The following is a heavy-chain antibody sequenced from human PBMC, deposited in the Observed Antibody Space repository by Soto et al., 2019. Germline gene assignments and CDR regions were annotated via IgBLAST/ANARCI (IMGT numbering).Heavy chain of an antibody. V-gene: IGHV3-21*01. CDR2: ISSSSSYI. D-gene: IGHD6-19*01. J-gene: IGHJ2*01. CDR3: ARAKIAVAGKRPGQAWYFDL. CDR1: GFTFSSYS. Sequence: RRLSCAASGFTFSSYSMNWVRQAPGKGLEWVSSISSSSSYIYYADSVKGRFTISRDNAKNSLYLQMNSLRAEDTAVYYCARAKIAVAGKRPGQAWYFDLWGRGTLVTVSS.